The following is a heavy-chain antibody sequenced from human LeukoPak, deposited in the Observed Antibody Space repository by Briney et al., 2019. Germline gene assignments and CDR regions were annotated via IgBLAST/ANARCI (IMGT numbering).Heavy chain of an antibody. Sequence: ASVKVSCKASGYTFTSYDINWVRQATGQGLEWMGWMNPNSGNTGYAQKFQGRVTMTRNTSISTAYMELSSLRSEDTAVYYCARVSGYSYGSRADYWGQGTLVTVSS. D-gene: IGHD5-18*01. V-gene: IGHV1-8*01. CDR3: ARVSGYSYGSRADY. CDR2: MNPNSGNT. J-gene: IGHJ4*02. CDR1: GYTFTSYD.